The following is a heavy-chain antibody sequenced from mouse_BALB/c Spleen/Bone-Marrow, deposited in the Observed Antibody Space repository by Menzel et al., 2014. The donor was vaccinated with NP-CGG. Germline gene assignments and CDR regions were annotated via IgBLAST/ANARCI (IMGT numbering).Heavy chain of an antibody. CDR1: GFTFSSFG. J-gene: IGHJ2*01. V-gene: IGHV5-17*02. D-gene: IGHD4-1*01. CDR3: TRGGNWDDFDY. Sequence: DVMLVESGGGLVQPGGSRKLSCAASGFTFSSFGMHWVRQAPEKGLEWVAYISSGSSIIYYADTVKGRLTISRGDPKNTLFLQMTSLRSEDTAMYYCTRGGNWDDFDYWGQGTTLTVSS. CDR2: ISSGSSII.